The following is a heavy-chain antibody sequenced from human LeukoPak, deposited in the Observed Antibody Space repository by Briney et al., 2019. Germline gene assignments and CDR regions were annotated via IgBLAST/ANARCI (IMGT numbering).Heavy chain of an antibody. CDR3: ARDGLGVVGRSGYYYGPPHFDY. V-gene: IGHV3-7*05. Sequence: GGSLRLSCAASGFTFSTYWMSWVRQAPGKGLEWLANIKQDGGEKYYVDSVKGRFTISRDNAKNSLYLQMNSLRVEDTAVYYCARDGLGVVGRSGYYYGPPHFDYWGQGTLVTVSS. J-gene: IGHJ4*02. CDR1: GFTFSTYW. CDR2: IKQDGGEK. D-gene: IGHD3-22*01.